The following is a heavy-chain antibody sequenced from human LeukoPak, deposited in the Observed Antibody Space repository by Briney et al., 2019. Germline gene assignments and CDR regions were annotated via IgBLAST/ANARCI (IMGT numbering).Heavy chain of an antibody. V-gene: IGHV1-69*04. D-gene: IGHD3-22*01. CDR3: ARDPRIKDHSSGYDDY. J-gene: IGHJ4*02. CDR1: GGTFSSYT. CDR2: IIPILGIA. Sequence: SVKVSCKASGGTFSSYTISWVRQAPGQGHEWMGRIIPILGIANYAQKFQGRVTITADKSTSTAYMELSSLRSEDTAVYYCARDPRIKDHSSGYDDYWGQGTLVTVSS.